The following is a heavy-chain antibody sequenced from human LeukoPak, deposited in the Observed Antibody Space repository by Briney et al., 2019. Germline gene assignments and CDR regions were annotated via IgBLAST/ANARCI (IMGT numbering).Heavy chain of an antibody. CDR2: IYHSGST. D-gene: IGHD3-22*01. CDR1: GFTFSSYSM. J-gene: IGHJ3*02. CDR3: ARDYYDSSGYGAFDI. V-gene: IGHV4-4*02. Sequence: PGGSLRLSCAASGFTFSSYSMNWVRQAPGKGLEWIGYIYHSGSTYYNPSLKSRVTISVDRSKNQFSLKLSSVTAADTAVYYCARDYYDSSGYGAFDIWGQGTMVTVSS.